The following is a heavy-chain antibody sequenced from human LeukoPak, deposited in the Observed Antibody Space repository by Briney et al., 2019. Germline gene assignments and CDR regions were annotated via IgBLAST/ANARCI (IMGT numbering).Heavy chain of an antibody. CDR1: GGTFSSYA. D-gene: IGHD3-22*01. J-gene: IGHJ3*02. CDR2: INPNSGDT. V-gene: IGHV1-2*02. Sequence: GASVKVSCKASGGTFSSYAISWVRQAPGQGLEWMGWINPNSGDTNYAQKFQGRVTMTRDTSITTAYMELSSLRSDDTAVYYCARYDSRDDAFDIWGQGTMVTVSS. CDR3: ARYDSRDDAFDI.